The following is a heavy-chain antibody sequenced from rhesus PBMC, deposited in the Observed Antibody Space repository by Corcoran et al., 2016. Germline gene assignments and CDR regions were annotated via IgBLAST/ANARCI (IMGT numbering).Heavy chain of an antibody. CDR3: ARGSYYGYNRFDV. CDR2: ISGSSGST. Sequence: QVQLQESGPGLVKPSETLSLTCAVPGGSFSGYYWGWIRQPPGQGLEWIGYISGSSGSTDYNPSLKSRVTISTDTSKNQFSLKLSSVTAADTAVYYCARGSYYGYNRFDVWGPGVLVTVSS. CDR1: GGSFSGYY. D-gene: IGHD3-16*01. J-gene: IGHJ5-1*01. V-gene: IGHV4-165*01.